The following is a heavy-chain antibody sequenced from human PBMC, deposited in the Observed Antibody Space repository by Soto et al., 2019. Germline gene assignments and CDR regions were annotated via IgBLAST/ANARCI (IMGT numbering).Heavy chain of an antibody. CDR3: ARSVLPYDILTGDGMVV. V-gene: IGHV1-69*13. Sequence: ASVKVSCKASGYTFSSYAIRWVRPAPRQGLEWMGGVIPIFGTANYAQKFQGRVTITADESTSTAYMELSSLRSEDTAVYYCARSVLPYDILTGDGMVVWGQGTTVTVS. D-gene: IGHD3-9*01. J-gene: IGHJ6*02. CDR1: GYTFSSYA. CDR2: VIPIFGTA.